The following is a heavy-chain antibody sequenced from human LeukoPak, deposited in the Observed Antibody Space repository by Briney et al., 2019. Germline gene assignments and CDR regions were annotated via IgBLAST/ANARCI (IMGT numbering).Heavy chain of an antibody. CDR2: ISASGGST. CDR3: ASDTPYDFWSGYRPLTFDY. J-gene: IGHJ4*02. CDR1: GFTFSSYA. V-gene: IGHV3-23*01. Sequence: GGSLRLSCAASGFTFSSYAMSWVRQAPGKGLEWVSAISASGGSTYYADSVKGRFTISRDNSKNTLYLQMNSLRAEDTAVYYCASDTPYDFWSGYRPLTFDYWGQGTLVTVSS. D-gene: IGHD3-3*01.